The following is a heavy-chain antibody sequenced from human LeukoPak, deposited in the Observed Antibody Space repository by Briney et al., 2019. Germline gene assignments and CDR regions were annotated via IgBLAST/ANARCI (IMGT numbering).Heavy chain of an antibody. CDR1: GLTLINVW. Sequence: GGSLRLSCAVSGLTLINVWMNWVRQAPGKGLEWVSSISSSSSYIYYADSVKGRFTISRDNAKNSLYLQMNSLRAEDTAVYYCARDKYGDYVIDYWGQGTLVTVSS. V-gene: IGHV3-21*01. D-gene: IGHD4-17*01. CDR3: ARDKYGDYVIDY. J-gene: IGHJ4*02. CDR2: ISSSSSYI.